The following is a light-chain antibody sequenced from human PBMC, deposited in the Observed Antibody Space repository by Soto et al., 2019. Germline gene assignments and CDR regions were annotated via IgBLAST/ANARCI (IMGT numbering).Light chain of an antibody. V-gene: IGKV1-33*01. CDR3: QQYVDLPPT. CDR2: DAS. Sequence: DIQMTQSPSSLSASVGDRVTISCQASQDINNYLNWYQQKQGKXPKLLIYDASKLETGVPSRFSGSGSGTDFTLTISSLQPEDIATYYCQQYVDLPPTFGGGTKVDIK. CDR1: QDINNY. J-gene: IGKJ4*01.